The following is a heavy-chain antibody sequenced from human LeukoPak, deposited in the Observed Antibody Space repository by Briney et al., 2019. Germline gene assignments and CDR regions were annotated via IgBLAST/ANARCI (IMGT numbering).Heavy chain of an antibody. CDR3: ASLERYCSSTSCSKGKNWFDP. CDR2: IIPILGIA. V-gene: IGHV1-69*02. J-gene: IGHJ5*02. D-gene: IGHD2-2*01. Sequence: ASVKVSCKASGGTFSSYTISWVRQAPGQGLERMGRIIPILGIANYAQKFQGRVTITADKSTSTAYMELSSLRSEDTAVYYCASLERYCSSTSCSKGKNWFDPWGQGTLVTVSS. CDR1: GGTFSSYT.